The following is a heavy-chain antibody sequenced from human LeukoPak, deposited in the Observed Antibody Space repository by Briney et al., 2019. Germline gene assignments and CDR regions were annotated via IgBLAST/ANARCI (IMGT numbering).Heavy chain of an antibody. CDR1: GGFISSGTYY. V-gene: IGHV4-61*02. Sequence: PSETLSLTCTVSGGFISSGTYYWSWIRQPAGKGLEWIGRIYTSGSTNYNPSLKSRVTISVDTSKNQFSLKLSSVTAADTAVYYCAREPYIAARVFDYWGQGTLVTVSS. J-gene: IGHJ4*02. D-gene: IGHD6-6*01. CDR2: IYTSGST. CDR3: AREPYIAARVFDY.